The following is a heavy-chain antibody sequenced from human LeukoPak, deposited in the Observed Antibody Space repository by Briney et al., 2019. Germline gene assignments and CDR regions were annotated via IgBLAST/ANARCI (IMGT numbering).Heavy chain of an antibody. J-gene: IGHJ4*02. D-gene: IGHD3-22*01. V-gene: IGHV3-23*01. CDR3: AKDYGLKDYYDSSGPNYYFDY. CDR1: GFTFSSYA. Sequence: GSLRLSCAASGFTFSSYAMSWVRQAPGKGLEWVSAISGSGGSTYYADSVKGRFTISRDNSKNTLYLQMNSLRAEDTAVYYCAKDYGLKDYYDSSGPNYYFDYWGQGTLVTVSS. CDR2: ISGSGGST.